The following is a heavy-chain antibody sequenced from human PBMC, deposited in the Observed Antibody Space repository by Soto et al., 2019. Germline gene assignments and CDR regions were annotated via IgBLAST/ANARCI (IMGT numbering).Heavy chain of an antibody. CDR1: GASISSGDYY. D-gene: IGHD3-22*01. J-gene: IGHJ4*02. Sequence: SETLSLTCTVSGASISSGDYYWSWIRQPPGKGLEWIGYIYYSGSTYYNPSLKSRVTISVDTSKNQFSLKLSSVTAADTAVYYCARGGDDSSGYHPIDYWGQGTLVTVSS. CDR3: ARGGDDSSGYHPIDY. V-gene: IGHV4-30-4*01. CDR2: IYYSGST.